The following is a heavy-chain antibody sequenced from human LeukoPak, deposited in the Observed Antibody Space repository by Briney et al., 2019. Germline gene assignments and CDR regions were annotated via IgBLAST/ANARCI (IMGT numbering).Heavy chain of an antibody. CDR3: ASSPAYYDTLTGYLKPYYFDY. Sequence: SETLSLTCTVSGGSISSGDYYWSWIRQPPGKGLEWIGYIYYSGSTYYNPSLKSRVTISVDTSKNQFSLKLSSVTAADTAVYYCASSPAYYDTLTGYLKPYYFDYWGQGTLVTVSS. CDR2: IYYSGST. D-gene: IGHD3-9*01. V-gene: IGHV4-30-4*08. CDR1: GGSISSGDYY. J-gene: IGHJ4*02.